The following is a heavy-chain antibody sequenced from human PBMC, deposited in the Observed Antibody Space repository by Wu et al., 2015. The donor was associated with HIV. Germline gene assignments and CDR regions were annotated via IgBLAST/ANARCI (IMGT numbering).Heavy chain of an antibody. V-gene: IGHV1-69*05. J-gene: IGHJ6*02. CDR2: INPLFGTT. D-gene: IGHD5-12*01. Sequence: QVQLVQSGAEVKKPGSSVKVTCKASGDGFTSYAVSWVRQAPGQGLEWMGGINPLFGTTKHVEKFQDRLTFSTDEFRSTVYMELSSLRSDDTAVYYCARNTDSVATSLYSLGFWGQGTTVTVSS. CDR1: GDGFTSYA. CDR3: ARNTDSVATSLYSLGF.